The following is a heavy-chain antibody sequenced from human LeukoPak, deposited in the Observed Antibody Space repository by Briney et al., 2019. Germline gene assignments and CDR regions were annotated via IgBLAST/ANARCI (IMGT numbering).Heavy chain of an antibody. V-gene: IGHV1-69*08. CDR1: GGTFNTHI. CDR3: TRVTLRGSKYNWFDP. D-gene: IGHD1-26*01. Sequence: SVKVSCRSSGGTFNTHIFNWVRQAPGQGLEWMGRITPVIGTTKYAQRFQARVTITADRSTSTAYLELSGLTYDDTAVYYCTRVTLRGSKYNWFDPWGQGTHVSVAS. J-gene: IGHJ5*02. CDR2: ITPVIGTT.